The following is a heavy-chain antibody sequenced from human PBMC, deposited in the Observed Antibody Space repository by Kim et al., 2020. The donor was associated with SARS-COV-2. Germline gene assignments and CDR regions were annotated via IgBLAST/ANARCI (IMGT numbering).Heavy chain of an antibody. V-gene: IGHV3-48*02. D-gene: IGHD3-3*01. CDR3: ARWRPYDVVTIFGVAHEWVFEY. CDR1: GFTFSSYS. J-gene: IGHJ4*02. Sequence: GGSLRLSCAASGFTFSSYSMNWVRQAPGKGLEWVSYISSSSSTIYYADSVKGRFTISRDNAKNSLYLQMNSLRDEDTAVYYCARWRPYDVVTIFGVAHEWVFEYWGQGTLVTVSS. CDR2: ISSSSSTI.